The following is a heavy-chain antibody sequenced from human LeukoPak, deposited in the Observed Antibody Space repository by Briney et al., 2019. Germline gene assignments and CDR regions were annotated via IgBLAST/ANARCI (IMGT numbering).Heavy chain of an antibody. CDR2: ISDDGSKK. CDR3: AREGGYCSSTTCYFDS. V-gene: IGHV3-30*03. D-gene: IGHD2-2*01. CDR1: GFTFSSYG. J-gene: IGHJ4*02. Sequence: PGGSLRLSCAASGFTFSSYGMHWVRQAPGKGLEWVAVISDDGSKKSYADSVKGRFTVSRDNSKNTLYLQMNSPRVEDTAVYYCAREGGYCSSTTCYFDSWGQGTLVTVSS.